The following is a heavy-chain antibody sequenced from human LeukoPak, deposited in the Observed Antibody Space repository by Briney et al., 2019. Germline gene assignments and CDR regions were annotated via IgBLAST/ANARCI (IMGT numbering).Heavy chain of an antibody. CDR1: GFTFSSYE. CDR2: ISSSGSSI. V-gene: IGHV3-48*03. J-gene: IGHJ4*02. Sequence: GGSLRLSCAASGFTFSSYEMNWVRQAPGKGLVWVSHISSSGSSIYYADSVKGRFTISRDNAKNSLYLQINSLRVEDTAVYYCARKNSFGYWGQGTLVTVSS. CDR3: ARKNSFGY.